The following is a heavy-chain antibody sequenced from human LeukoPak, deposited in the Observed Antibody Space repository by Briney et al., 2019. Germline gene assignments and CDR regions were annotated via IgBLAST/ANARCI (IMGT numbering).Heavy chain of an antibody. J-gene: IGHJ3*02. D-gene: IGHD3-22*01. V-gene: IGHV4-4*02. CDR3: ARGPYYYDSSGYLTAFDI. CDR1: GVSISSNLW. CDR2: IHHSGSI. Sequence: PSGTLSLTCAVSGVSISSNLWWTWVRQPPGKGLEWIAEIHHSGSINYNPSLKSRVTISVDKAKNQFSLKLSSVTAADTAVYYCARGPYYYDSSGYLTAFDIWGQGTMVTVSS.